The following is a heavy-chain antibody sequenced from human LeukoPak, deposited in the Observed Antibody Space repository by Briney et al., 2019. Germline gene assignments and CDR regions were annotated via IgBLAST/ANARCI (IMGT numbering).Heavy chain of an antibody. CDR2: ISGSGGTT. CDR3: AKAQNYYDSISEFDY. J-gene: IGHJ4*02. D-gene: IGHD3-22*01. CDR1: GFTFSSYA. Sequence: GGSLRLSCAASGFTFSSYAMSWVRQAPGKGLEWVSAISGSGGTTYYADSVKGRFTISRDNSKNTLYLQMNSLRAEDTAVYYCAKAQNYYDSISEFDYWGQGTPVTVSS. V-gene: IGHV3-23*01.